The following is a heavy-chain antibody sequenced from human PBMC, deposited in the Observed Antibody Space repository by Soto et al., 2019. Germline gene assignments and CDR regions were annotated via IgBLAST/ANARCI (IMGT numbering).Heavy chain of an antibody. V-gene: IGHV3-21*01. CDR1: GFTFSSYS. D-gene: IGHD3-22*01. CDR2: ISTSSIYI. J-gene: IGHJ6*02. CDR3: ANHEDADTLSYYYGMNG. Sequence: EVQLVESGGGLVKPGGSLRLSCAASGFTFSSYSMNWVRQAPGKGLEWVSSISTSSIYIYYADSVKGRFTISRDTTKNSLYLQMNSLRGEYMAVYYCANHEDADTLSYYYGMNGWGQSTTVTVSS.